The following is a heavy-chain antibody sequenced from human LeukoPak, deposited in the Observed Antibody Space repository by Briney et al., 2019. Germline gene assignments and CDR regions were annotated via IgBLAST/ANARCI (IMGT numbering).Heavy chain of an antibody. CDR2: ISGSGGST. Sequence: GGSLRLSCAASGFTFSSYAMSWVRQAPGKGLEWVSAISGSGGSTYYADSVKGRFTISRDNSKNTLYLQMNSLRAEDTAVYYCAKDSYDYAWGSYRVFDYWGQGILVTVSS. D-gene: IGHD3-16*02. V-gene: IGHV3-23*01. CDR1: GFTFSSYA. J-gene: IGHJ4*02. CDR3: AKDSYDYAWGSYRVFDY.